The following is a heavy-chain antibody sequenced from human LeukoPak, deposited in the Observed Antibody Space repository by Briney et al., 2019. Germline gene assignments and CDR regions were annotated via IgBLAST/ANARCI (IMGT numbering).Heavy chain of an antibody. V-gene: IGHV4-34*01. CDR3: ARGQGATVPKVGKNWFDP. D-gene: IGHD1-26*01. J-gene: IGHJ5*02. CDR1: VGSFSGYH. CDR2: VNESGGT. Sequence: MPSETLSLTCAVYVGSFSGYHWNWIRQPPGKGPEWIGEVNESGGTNINPSLRSRVILSVDTSMNQFSLKLISVTAADTGVYYCARGQGATVPKVGKNWFDPWGHGTRVIVSP.